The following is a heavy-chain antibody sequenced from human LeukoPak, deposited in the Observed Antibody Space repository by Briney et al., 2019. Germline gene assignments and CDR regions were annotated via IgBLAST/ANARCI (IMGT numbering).Heavy chain of an antibody. CDR1: GGTFSSYA. D-gene: IGHD5-12*01. J-gene: IGHJ4*02. Sequence: SVKVSCTASGGTFSSYAISWVRQAPGQGLEWMGGIIPIFGTANYAQKFQGRVTITADESTSTAYMELSSLISEDTAVYYCARDSGYDYSGGLWYFDYWGQGTLVTVSS. CDR2: IIPIFGTA. CDR3: ARDSGYDYSGGLWYFDY. V-gene: IGHV1-69*13.